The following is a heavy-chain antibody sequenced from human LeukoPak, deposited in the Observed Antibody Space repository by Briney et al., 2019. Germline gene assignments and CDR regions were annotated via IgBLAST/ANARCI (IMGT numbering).Heavy chain of an antibody. V-gene: IGHV3-30*18. Sequence: PGGCLRLSCAASGFTFRSYGMHWVRQAPGKGLEWVAVISVDESSKFYGDSVKGRFTISRDNSKNMLYLQMNSLRAEETAVYFCAKDEAYYDSSGYYWGGFDYWGLGTLVTVSS. CDR1: GFTFRSYG. J-gene: IGHJ4*01. D-gene: IGHD3-22*01. CDR3: AKDEAYYDSSGYYWGGFDY. CDR2: ISVDESSK.